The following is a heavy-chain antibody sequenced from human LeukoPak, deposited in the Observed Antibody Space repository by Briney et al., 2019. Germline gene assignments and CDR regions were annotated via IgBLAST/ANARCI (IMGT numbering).Heavy chain of an antibody. V-gene: IGHV4-34*01. D-gene: IGHD4-17*01. CDR1: SGSLSGYS. CDR2: ISHSGIT. Sequence: TSETLSLTCGVSSGSLSGYSWGWIRQPPGKGLEWVGEISHSGITNCNASLKSRVTISLKKSESQFSLTLSSVTAADTAVYYCTRQSGTVTPIDYWSQGTLVTVSS. CDR3: TRQSGTVTPIDY. J-gene: IGHJ4*02.